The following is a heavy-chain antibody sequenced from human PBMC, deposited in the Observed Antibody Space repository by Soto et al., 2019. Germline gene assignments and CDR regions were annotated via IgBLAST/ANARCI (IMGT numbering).Heavy chain of an antibody. D-gene: IGHD2-8*01. CDR2: ISYSGNT. CDR1: GGSISNFY. J-gene: IGHJ4*02. V-gene: IGHV4-59*01. CDR3: ARAPMVLSRSYFDS. Sequence: QVHLRESGPGLVKPSETLSLSCTVSGGSISNFYWSWIRQPPGKGLEWIGYISYSGNTNYNPSLKSRVSISVDTSKNQLSLNLPSVTAADTAVYYCARAPMVLSRSYFDSWGQGTPVTVSS.